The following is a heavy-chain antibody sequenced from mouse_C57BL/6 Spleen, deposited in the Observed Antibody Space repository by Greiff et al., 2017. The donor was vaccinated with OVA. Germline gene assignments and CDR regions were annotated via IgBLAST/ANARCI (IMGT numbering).Heavy chain of an antibody. CDR2: INYDGSST. V-gene: IGHV5-16*01. CDR3: ARGGYDYDESYFDY. Sequence: EVKLMESEGGLVQPGSSMKLSCTASGFTFSDYYMAWVRQVPEKGLEWVANINYDGSSTYYLDSLKSRFIISRDNAKNILYLQMSSLKSEDTATYYCARGGYDYDESYFDYWGQGTTLTVSS. CDR1: GFTFSDYY. J-gene: IGHJ2*01. D-gene: IGHD2-4*01.